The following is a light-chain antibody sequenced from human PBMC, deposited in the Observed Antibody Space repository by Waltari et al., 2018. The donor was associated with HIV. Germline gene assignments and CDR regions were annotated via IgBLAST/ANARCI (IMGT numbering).Light chain of an antibody. V-gene: IGLV2-23*02. J-gene: IGLJ2*01. CDR1: SSDIGSYTL. CDR2: DVN. Sequence: QSALTQSASVSGSLGQSITISCTGTSSDIGSYTLVSCYQQYPGKAPKVIIYDVNKWPSGVSHRFSGFKAANTASLTISGLQAEDEADYYCCSYAGSPTFVIFGGGTKVTVL. CDR3: CSYAGSPTFVI.